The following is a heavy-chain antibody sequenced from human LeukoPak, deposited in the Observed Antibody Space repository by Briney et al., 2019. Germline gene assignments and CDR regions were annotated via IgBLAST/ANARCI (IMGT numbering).Heavy chain of an antibody. CDR3: ARDAPYYYDSSGSNNWFDP. V-gene: IGHV4-59*01. D-gene: IGHD3-22*01. Sequence: SETLSLTCTVSGGSISSYYWSWIRQPPGKGLEWIGYIYNSGSTNYNPSLKSRVTISVDTSKNQFSLKLSSVTAADTAVYYCARDAPYYYDSSGSNNWFDPWGQGTLVTVSS. CDR1: GGSISSYY. CDR2: IYNSGST. J-gene: IGHJ5*02.